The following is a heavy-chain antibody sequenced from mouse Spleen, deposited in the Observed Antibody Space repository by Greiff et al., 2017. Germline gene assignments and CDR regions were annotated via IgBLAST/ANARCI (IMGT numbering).Heavy chain of an antibody. CDR1: GYTFTDYY. J-gene: IGHJ3*01. V-gene: IGHV1-19*01. D-gene: IGHD4-1*01. Sequence: VQLKQSGPVLVKPGASVKMSCKASGYTFTDYYMNWVKQSHGKSLEWIGVINPYNGGTSYNQKFKGKATLTVDKSSSTAYMELNSLTSEDSAVYYCALTGTEAWFAYWRQGTLVTVSA. CDR2: INPYNGGT. CDR3: ALTGTEAWFAY.